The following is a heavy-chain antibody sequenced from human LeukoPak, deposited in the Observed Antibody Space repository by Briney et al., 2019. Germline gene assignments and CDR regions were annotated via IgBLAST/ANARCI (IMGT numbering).Heavy chain of an antibody. V-gene: IGHV6-1*01. CDR3: ARKGTVTTPFDY. J-gene: IGHJ4*02. CDR1: GDIISSNSAA. CDR2: TYYRSKWYN. Sequence: SQTLSLTCAVSGDIISSNSAAWNWIRQSPSRGLEWLVRTYYRSKWYNDYAESVKSRITINSDTSKNQFSLHLNSVTPEDTAVYYCARKGTVTTPFDYWGQGNLVTVSS. D-gene: IGHD4-11*01.